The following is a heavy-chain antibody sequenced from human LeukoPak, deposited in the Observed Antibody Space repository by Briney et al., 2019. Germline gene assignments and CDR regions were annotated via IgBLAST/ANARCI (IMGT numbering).Heavy chain of an antibody. D-gene: IGHD3-9*01. J-gene: IGHJ6*02. CDR1: GFTFSSYP. Sequence: PGGSLRLSCAASGFTFSSYPMSWVRQAPGKGLEWVSAISGSGGSTYYADSVKGRFTLSRDNSKNTLYLQMTSLRAEDTAVYYCAKDGLRYFAWFSGMDVWGQGTTVTVSS. CDR2: ISGSGGST. CDR3: AKDGLRYFAWFSGMDV. V-gene: IGHV3-23*01.